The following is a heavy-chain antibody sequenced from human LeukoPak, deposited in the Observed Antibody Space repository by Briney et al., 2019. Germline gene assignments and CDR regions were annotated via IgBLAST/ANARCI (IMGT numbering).Heavy chain of an antibody. CDR3: ASKRGTDHSFEF. J-gene: IGHJ4*02. Sequence: GGSLRLSCAASGFTFSSYAMSWVRQAPGKGLEWVSAISGSGRSTYYADSVKGRFTISRDNSKNTLSLQMNSLRAADTAVYYCASKRGTDHSFEFWGQGTLVAVSS. CDR1: GFTFSSYA. V-gene: IGHV3-23*01. CDR2: ISGSGRST. D-gene: IGHD3-16*01.